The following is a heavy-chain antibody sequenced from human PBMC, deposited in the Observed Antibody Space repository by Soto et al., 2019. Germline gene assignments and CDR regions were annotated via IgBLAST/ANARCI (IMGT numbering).Heavy chain of an antibody. CDR2: VYYRGRS. CDR1: GGSATNSSYY. Sequence: SETLSLTCTVSGGSATNSSYYWGWIRQSPGKGLEWIGSVYYRGRSYSKSSVKSRVTISVDTSKNRFSLSLNSVTASDTAVYFCVSQRTTVPTQAYFDYWGPGALVTVSS. V-gene: IGHV4-39*01. J-gene: IGHJ4*02. CDR3: VSQRTTVPTQAYFDY. D-gene: IGHD4-17*01.